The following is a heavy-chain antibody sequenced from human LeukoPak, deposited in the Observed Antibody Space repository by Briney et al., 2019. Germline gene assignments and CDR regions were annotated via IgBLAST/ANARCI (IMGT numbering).Heavy chain of an antibody. V-gene: IGHV3-11*04. Sequence: PGGSLRLSCAASGFTFSDYYMSWIRQAPGKGLEWVSYISSSGSTIYYADSVKGRFTISRDNAKNSLYLQMNSLRAEDTAVYYCAREGTVLRFLETLHYYYYYMNVWGKGTTVTVSS. J-gene: IGHJ6*03. D-gene: IGHD3-3*01. CDR2: ISSSGSTI. CDR1: GFTFSDYY. CDR3: AREGTVLRFLETLHYYYYYMNV.